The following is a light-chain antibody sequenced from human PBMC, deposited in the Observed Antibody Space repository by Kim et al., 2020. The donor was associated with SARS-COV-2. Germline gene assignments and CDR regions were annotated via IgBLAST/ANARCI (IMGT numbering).Light chain of an antibody. CDR2: RNN. Sequence: ELTQPPSASGTPGQRATISCSGSSSNIGSNYVYWYQQLPGTAPKLLIYRNNQRPSGVPDRFSGSKSGTSASLAISGLRSEDEADYYCAAWDDSVVFGGGTQLTVL. CDR3: AAWDDSVV. V-gene: IGLV1-47*01. CDR1: SSNIGSNY. J-gene: IGLJ2*01.